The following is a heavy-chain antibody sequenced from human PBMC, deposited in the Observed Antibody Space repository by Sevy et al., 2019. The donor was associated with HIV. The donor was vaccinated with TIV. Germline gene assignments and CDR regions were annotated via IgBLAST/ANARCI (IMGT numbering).Heavy chain of an antibody. V-gene: IGHV3-48*03. CDR3: ARERSGQQLVPFDY. CDR1: GFTFSSYE. CDR2: ISSSGSTI. Sequence: GGSLRLSCAASGFTFSSYEMNWVRQAPGKGLEWVSYISSSGSTIYYADSVKGRFTISRDNAKNSLYLQMNSLRAEDTAVSYCARERSGQQLVPFDYWGQGTLVTVSS. J-gene: IGHJ4*02. D-gene: IGHD6-13*01.